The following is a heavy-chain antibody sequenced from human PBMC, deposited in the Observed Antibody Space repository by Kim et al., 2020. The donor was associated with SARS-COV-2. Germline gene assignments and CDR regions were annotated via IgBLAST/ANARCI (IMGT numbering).Heavy chain of an antibody. CDR2: ISFDGSKR. V-gene: IGHV3-30*04. J-gene: IGHJ6*02. CDR1: GFTFSGYS. CDR3: ASCTVGDFWSGYSSDFYYYGMDV. Sequence: GGSLRLSCAASGFTFSGYSMHWVRQAPGKGLEWVAVISFDGSKRYYADSVQGRFSISRDNSKNTLYLQMNRLEPEDTAVYYCASCTVGDFWSGYSSDFYYYGMDVWGQGTTVTVSS. D-gene: IGHD3-3*01.